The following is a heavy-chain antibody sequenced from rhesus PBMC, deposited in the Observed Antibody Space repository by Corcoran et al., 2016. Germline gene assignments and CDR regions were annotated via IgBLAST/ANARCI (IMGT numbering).Heavy chain of an antibody. V-gene: IGHV4-173*01. D-gene: IGHD6-25*01. CDR1: GGSISSNY. Sequence: QLQLQESGPGLVKPSETLSLTCAVSGGSISSNYWSWIRQPPGTGLEWIGRICGSGGSTDSNPSLNRRFTISTDTSKNQCSRKLSSVTSADTAVYYCARRGPFGRWGFDYWGQGVLVTVSS. CDR3: ARRGPFGRWGFDY. J-gene: IGHJ4*01. CDR2: ICGSGGST.